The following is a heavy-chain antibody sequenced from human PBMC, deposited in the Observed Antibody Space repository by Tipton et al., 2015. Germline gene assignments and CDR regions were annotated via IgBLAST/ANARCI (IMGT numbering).Heavy chain of an antibody. Sequence: SLRLSCAVSGGSISSTNWWTWVRQPPGKGLEWIGEISQSGNTNYNPSLKSRVTMSRDTSKNQFSLRLNSVTAADTAVYFCARDAWAGDSRGFYYIYWGQGTLVRVSS. CDR2: ISQSGNT. J-gene: IGHJ4*02. CDR1: GGSISSTNW. V-gene: IGHV4-4*01. CDR3: ARDAWAGDSRGFYYIY. D-gene: IGHD3-22*01.